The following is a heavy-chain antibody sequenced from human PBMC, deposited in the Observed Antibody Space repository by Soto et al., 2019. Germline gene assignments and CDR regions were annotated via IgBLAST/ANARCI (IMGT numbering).Heavy chain of an antibody. CDR1: GYTFTSYD. CDR3: ARGAALPYYYYGMDV. CDR2: MNPNSGNT. D-gene: IGHD6-25*01. J-gene: IGHJ6*02. V-gene: IGHV1-8*01. Sequence: ASVKVSCKASGYTFTSYDINWVRQATGQGLEWMGWMNPNSGNTGYAQKFQGRVTMTRNTSISTAYMELGSLRSEDTAVYYCARGAALPYYYYGMDVWGQGTTVTVSS.